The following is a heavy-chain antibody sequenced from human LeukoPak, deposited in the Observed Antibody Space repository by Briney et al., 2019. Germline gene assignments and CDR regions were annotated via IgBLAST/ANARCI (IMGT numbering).Heavy chain of an antibody. CDR1: GYTFTGYY. CDR3: ARDGVAARALDY. V-gene: IGHV1-2*02. D-gene: IGHD6-6*01. CDR2: INPNSGGT. J-gene: IGHJ4*02. Sequence: ASVKVSCKASGYTFTGYYMHWVRQAPGQGLEWMGWINPNSGGTNYAQKFQGRVTMIRDTSISTAYMELSRLRSDDTAVYYCARDGVAARALDYWGQGTLVTASS.